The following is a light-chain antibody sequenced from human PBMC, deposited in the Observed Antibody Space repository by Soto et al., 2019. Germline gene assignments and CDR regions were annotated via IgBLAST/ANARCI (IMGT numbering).Light chain of an antibody. V-gene: IGLV2-14*01. CDR1: SSDVGGYNY. Sequence: QSALTQPASVSGSPGQSITISCTGTSSDVGGYNYVSWYQQHPGKAPKLMIYDVSNRPSGVSNRFSGSKSGNTASLTISGLKDEDEADDYCSSYTSSSTLVVFGGGTQLTVL. CDR3: SSYTSSSTLVV. CDR2: DVS. J-gene: IGLJ2*01.